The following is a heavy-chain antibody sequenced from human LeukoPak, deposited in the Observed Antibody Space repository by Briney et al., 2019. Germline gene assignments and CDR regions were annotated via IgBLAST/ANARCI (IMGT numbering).Heavy chain of an antibody. D-gene: IGHD3-22*01. CDR2: IIPIFGTT. J-gene: IGHJ4*02. CDR3: ARGSLNYDSSGYYVN. Sequence: GASVKVSCKASGYTFTSYGISWVRQAPGQGLEWMGGIIPIFGTTNYAQKFQGRVTITADESTSTAYMELSSLRSEDTAVYYCARGSLNYDSSGYYVNWGQGTLVTVSS. CDR1: GYTFTSYG. V-gene: IGHV1-69*13.